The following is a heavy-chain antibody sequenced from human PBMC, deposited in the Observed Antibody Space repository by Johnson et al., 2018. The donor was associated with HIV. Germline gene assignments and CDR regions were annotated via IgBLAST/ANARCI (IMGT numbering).Heavy chain of an antibody. J-gene: IGHJ3*02. CDR1: GFTFSDYY. CDR2: ISSSGSTI. D-gene: IGHD6-19*01. CDR3: AKRGSGWPSDAFDI. V-gene: IGHV3-11*01. Sequence: QVQLVESGGGLVKPGGSLRLSCAASGFTFSDYYLSWIRQAPGKGLEWVSYISSSGSTIYYADSVKGRFTISRDNFKNTLYLQMNSLRAEDTAVYYCAKRGSGWPSDAFDIWGQGTMVTVSS.